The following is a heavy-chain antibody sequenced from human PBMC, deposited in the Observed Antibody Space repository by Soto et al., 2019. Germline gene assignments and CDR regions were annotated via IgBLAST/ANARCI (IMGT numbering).Heavy chain of an antibody. Sequence: ASVKVSCKASGYTFTSYAMHWVRQAPGQRLEWMGWINAGNGNTKYSQKFQGRVTITADESTSTAYMELSSLRSEDTAVYYCARDQFSLRLYYYYGMDVWGQGTTVTVSS. D-gene: IGHD3-16*02. CDR2: INAGNGNT. J-gene: IGHJ6*02. CDR1: GYTFTSYA. V-gene: IGHV1-3*01. CDR3: ARDQFSLRLYYYYGMDV.